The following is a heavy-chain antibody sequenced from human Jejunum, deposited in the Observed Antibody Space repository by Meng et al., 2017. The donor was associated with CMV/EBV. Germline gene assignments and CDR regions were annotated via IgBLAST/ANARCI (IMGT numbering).Heavy chain of an antibody. Sequence: QVQLQESGPGLVKPSQTLSLTCTVSGDSISGGNYYWSWIRQPPGKGLEWIGSIYYSGSTYYNPSLKSRLTISVDTSKNQFSLKLSSVTAADTAVYYCARVGLYCSSTSCIKYYFDYWGQGTLVTVSS. CDR3: ARVGLYCSSTSCIKYYFDY. CDR1: GDSISGGNYY. V-gene: IGHV4-39*07. J-gene: IGHJ4*02. CDR2: IYYSGST. D-gene: IGHD2-2*01.